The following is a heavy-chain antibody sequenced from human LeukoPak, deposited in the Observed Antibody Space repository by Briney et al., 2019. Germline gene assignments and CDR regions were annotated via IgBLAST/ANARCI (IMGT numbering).Heavy chain of an antibody. D-gene: IGHD2-8*02. V-gene: IGHV4-59*11. CDR1: GGSISGHY. J-gene: IGHJ4*02. CDR3: ARAYWGGGSFDY. CDR2: IHNSRST. Sequence: LETLSLTCTVTGGSISGHYWSWIRQPPGKGLEWIGYIHNSRSTNYNPSLKSRVNTSVDTSKNQFSVKVTSVTGADTAVYYCARAYWGGGSFDYWGQGTLVTVSS.